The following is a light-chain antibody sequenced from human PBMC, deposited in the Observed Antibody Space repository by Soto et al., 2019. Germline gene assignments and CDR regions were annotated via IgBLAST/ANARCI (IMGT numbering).Light chain of an antibody. CDR3: QQYGSSRRT. J-gene: IGKJ1*01. CDR1: QSVSDY. V-gene: IGKV3-20*01. Sequence: EIVLTQSPGTLSLSPGERATLSCRASQSVSDYLAWYQQKPGQAPRLLIYDASKRATGIPDRFSGSGSGTDFTLTISRLEPEDFAVYHCQQYGSSRRTFGQGTKVDIK. CDR2: DAS.